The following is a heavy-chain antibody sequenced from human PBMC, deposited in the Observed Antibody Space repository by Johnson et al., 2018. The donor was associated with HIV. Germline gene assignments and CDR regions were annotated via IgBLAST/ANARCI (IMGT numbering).Heavy chain of an antibody. D-gene: IGHD3-10*01. V-gene: IGHV3-23*03. Sequence: VQLVESGGGLVQPGRSLRLSCAASGFTFDDYAMHWVRQAPGKGLRWVPVIYGGGSQSNADSVKGRLTISRDNSKNTLYLQINSLRAEDTAVYYCAKDRGGTPPMGAFDIWGQGTMVTVSS. CDR1: GFTFDDYA. CDR3: AKDRGGTPPMGAFDI. CDR2: IYGGGSQ. J-gene: IGHJ3*02.